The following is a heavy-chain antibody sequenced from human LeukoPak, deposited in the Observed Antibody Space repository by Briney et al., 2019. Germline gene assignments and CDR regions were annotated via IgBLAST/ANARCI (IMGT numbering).Heavy chain of an antibody. Sequence: PGGSLRLSCAASGFTFSSYWMSWVRQAPGKGLEWVANIKQDGSEKYYVDPVKGRFTISRDNAKNSPYLQMNSLRAEDTAVYYCARVRARELFKYYFDYWGQGTLVTVSS. CDR1: GFTFSSYW. J-gene: IGHJ4*02. CDR3: ARVRARELFKYYFDY. D-gene: IGHD3-10*01. V-gene: IGHV3-7*01. CDR2: IKQDGSEK.